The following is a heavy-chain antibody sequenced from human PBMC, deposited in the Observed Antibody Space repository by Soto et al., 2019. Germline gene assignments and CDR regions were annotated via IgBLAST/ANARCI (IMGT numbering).Heavy chain of an antibody. V-gene: IGHV3-23*01. Sequence: GGSLILSCAASGFTFSSYSMSWVRQAPGKGLEWVSGISSISHSIYYADSVKGRFTISRDNSKNTLFLQMDSLRAEDTAVYYCAKVEGVGKGNDYWGQGIQVTVSS. CDR3: AKVEGVGKGNDY. CDR2: ISSISHSI. J-gene: IGHJ4*02. D-gene: IGHD2-8*01. CDR1: GFTFSSYS.